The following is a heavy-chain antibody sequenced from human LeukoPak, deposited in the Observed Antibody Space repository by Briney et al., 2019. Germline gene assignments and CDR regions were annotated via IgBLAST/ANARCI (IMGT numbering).Heavy chain of an antibody. J-gene: IGHJ4*01. Sequence: PGGSLRLSCAVSGFTFTDYWMNWVRQAPGKGLEWVASIRQDGSEKTYVDSVKGRFTISRDNTKNSSSLQVNSLRVEDTAVYYCARDGTAAGLYFDLWGQGTLVTVSS. CDR3: ARDGTAAGLYFDL. D-gene: IGHD6-13*01. CDR2: IRQDGSEK. CDR1: GFTFTDYW. V-gene: IGHV3-7*01.